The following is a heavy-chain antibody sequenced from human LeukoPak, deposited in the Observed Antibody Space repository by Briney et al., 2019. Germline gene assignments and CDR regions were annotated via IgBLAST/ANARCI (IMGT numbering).Heavy chain of an antibody. D-gene: IGHD2-15*01. CDR3: AREYFVVVVEKYYYGMGV. CDR2: IWYDGSNK. J-gene: IGHJ6*02. V-gene: IGHV3-33*01. Sequence: PGRSLRLSCAASGFTFSSYGMHWVRQAPGKGLEWVAVIWYDGSNKYYADSVKGRFTISRDNSKNTLYLQMNSLRAEDTAVYYCAREYFVVVVEKYYYGMGVWGQGTTVTVSS. CDR1: GFTFSSYG.